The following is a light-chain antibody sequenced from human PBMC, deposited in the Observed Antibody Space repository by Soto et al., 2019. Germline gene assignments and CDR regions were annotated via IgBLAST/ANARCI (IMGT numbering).Light chain of an antibody. CDR3: QQSYSTPIS. CDR2: TAS. V-gene: IGKV1-39*01. Sequence: DIRMXESXSCLCASVGXTGTITCRASQSISSHLNWYQQKPGKAPNLLMYTASNLQSGVPSRFSGSGSGTDFTLTISSLQPEDFATYYCQQSYSTPISFGQGTRLEIK. J-gene: IGKJ5*01. CDR1: QSISSH.